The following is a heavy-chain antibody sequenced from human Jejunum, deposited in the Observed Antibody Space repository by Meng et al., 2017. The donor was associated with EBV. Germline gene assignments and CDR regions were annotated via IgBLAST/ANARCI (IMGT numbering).Heavy chain of an antibody. V-gene: IGHV3-74*01. CDR3: AKDSGNYYMDY. CDR1: GFTFSGFW. D-gene: IGHD1-26*01. Sequence: EVEGVESGGGDIQPGGALRLSCAAFGFTFSGFWMYWVRQVTGKGLVWVSRIIGTGDKTTYADSVKGRFTISRDNAKNTPYLQMNSLRAEDTAVYYCAKDSGNYYMDYWGQGTLVTVSS. CDR2: IIGTGDKT. J-gene: IGHJ4*02.